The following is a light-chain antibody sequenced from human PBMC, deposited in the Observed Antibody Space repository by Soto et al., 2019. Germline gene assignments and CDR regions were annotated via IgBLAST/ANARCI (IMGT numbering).Light chain of an antibody. CDR3: AAWDDSLNGYV. V-gene: IGLV1-36*01. CDR2: YDD. J-gene: IGLJ1*01. Sequence: QAVVTQPPSVSEAPRQRVTISCSGSSSNIGNNAVNWYQQLPGKAPKLLIYYDDLLPSGVSDRFSGSKSGTSASLAISGLQSEDEADYHCAAWDDSLNGYVFGTGTKVTVL. CDR1: SSNIGNNA.